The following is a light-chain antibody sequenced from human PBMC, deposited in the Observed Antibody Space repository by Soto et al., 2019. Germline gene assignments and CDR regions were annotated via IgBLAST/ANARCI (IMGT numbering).Light chain of an antibody. V-gene: IGKV3-20*01. J-gene: IGKJ1*01. CDR3: QQCGTSSWT. Sequence: EIVLTQSPGTLSLSPGEGATLSCRASQSVSSSYLAWYQQKPGQAPRLLIYGASRRATGIPDRFSGSGSGTDFTLTISRLEPEDFAVYYCQQCGTSSWTFGQGTKVDI. CDR1: QSVSSSY. CDR2: GAS.